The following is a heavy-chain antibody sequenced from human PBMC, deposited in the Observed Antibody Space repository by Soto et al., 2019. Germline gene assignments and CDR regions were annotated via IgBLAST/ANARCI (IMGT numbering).Heavy chain of an antibody. CDR1: GFTFSSYA. J-gene: IGHJ4*02. CDR3: AKDRGSRGWYALIEDY. CDR2: ISGSGGST. V-gene: IGHV3-23*01. Sequence: GGSLRLSCAASGFTFSSYAMSWVRQAPGKGLEWVSAISGSGGSTYYADSVKGRFTISRDNSKNTLYLQMNSLRAEDTAVYYCAKDRGSRGWYALIEDYWGQGTLVTVSS. D-gene: IGHD6-19*01.